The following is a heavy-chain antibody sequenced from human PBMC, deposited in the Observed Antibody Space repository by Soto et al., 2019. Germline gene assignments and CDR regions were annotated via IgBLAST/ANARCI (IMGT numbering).Heavy chain of an antibody. V-gene: IGHV3-74*01. CDR3: ARDVVVTLFDS. Sequence: HPGGSLRLSCAASGFTFSSYWMHWGRQAPGKGPVWVSRINSDGSSTSYADSVKGRFTISRDNAKNTLYLQMNSLRAEDTAVYYCARDVVVTLFDSWGQGTLVTVSS. D-gene: IGHD3-22*01. J-gene: IGHJ4*02. CDR2: INSDGSST. CDR1: GFTFSSYW.